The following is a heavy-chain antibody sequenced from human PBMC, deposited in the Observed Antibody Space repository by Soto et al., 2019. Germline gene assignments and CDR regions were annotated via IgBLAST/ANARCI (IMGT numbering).Heavy chain of an antibody. Sequence: SGPTLVNPTQTLTLTCTFSGFSLSTSEMCVSWIRQPPGKALEWLALIDWDDDKYYSTSLKTRLTISKDTSKNQVVLTMTNMGPVDTATYYCARIPYDILTGYYYGMDVWGQGTTVTVSS. CDR2: IDWDDDK. CDR1: GFSLSTSEMC. V-gene: IGHV2-70*01. D-gene: IGHD3-9*01. J-gene: IGHJ6*02. CDR3: ARIPYDILTGYYYGMDV.